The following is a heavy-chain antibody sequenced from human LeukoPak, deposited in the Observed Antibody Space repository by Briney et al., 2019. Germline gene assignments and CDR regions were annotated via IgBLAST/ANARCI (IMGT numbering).Heavy chain of an antibody. D-gene: IGHD4/OR15-4a*01. CDR3: ARGSFRGATDY. Sequence: SETLSLTCAVYGASFRGYYWSWIRQSPGKGLEWIGEINHSGSSNYNPSLKSRVTILVDTSKNQSSLMATSVTAADTAVYYCARGSFRGATDYWGQGTLVTVSS. V-gene: IGHV4-34*01. CDR2: INHSGSS. CDR1: GASFRGYY. J-gene: IGHJ4*02.